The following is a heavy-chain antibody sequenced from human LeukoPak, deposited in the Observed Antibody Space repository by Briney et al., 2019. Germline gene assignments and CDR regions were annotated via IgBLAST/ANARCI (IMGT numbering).Heavy chain of an antibody. D-gene: IGHD4-17*01. V-gene: IGHV3-21*01. CDR3: VYGDNRGY. CDR2: ISSSSSNT. Sequence: PGGSLRLSCAASGFTFSSSTMNWVRQAPGQGLEWVSSISSSSSNTHYADSVKGRFTISRDNAKNSLYLQMNSLGDEDTAVYYCVYGDNRGYWGQGTLVTVSS. J-gene: IGHJ4*02. CDR1: GFTFSSST.